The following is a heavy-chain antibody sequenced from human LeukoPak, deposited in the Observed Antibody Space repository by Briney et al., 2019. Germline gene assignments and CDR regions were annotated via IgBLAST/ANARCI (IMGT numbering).Heavy chain of an antibody. Sequence: SCKASGGTFSSYAMHWVRQAPGKGLEWVAVISYDGSNKYYADSVKGRFTISRDNSKNTLYLQMNSLRAEDTAVYYCAKDRVPAANLFDYWGQGTLVTVSS. CDR2: ISYDGSNK. CDR3: AKDRVPAANLFDY. CDR1: GGTFSSYA. V-gene: IGHV3-30-3*02. J-gene: IGHJ4*02. D-gene: IGHD2-2*01.